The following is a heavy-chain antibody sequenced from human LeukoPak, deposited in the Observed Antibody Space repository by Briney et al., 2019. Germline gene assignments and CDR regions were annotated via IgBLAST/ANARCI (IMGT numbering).Heavy chain of an antibody. Sequence: GGSLRLSCAASGFTFSSYGMSWVRQAPGKGLEWVSGINWNGGSTGYADSVKGRFTISRDNSKNTLYLQMNSLRAEDTAVYYCVASSGYYYGRDYWGQGTLVTVSS. CDR1: GFTFSSYG. D-gene: IGHD3-22*01. V-gene: IGHV3-23*01. CDR2: INWNGGST. CDR3: VASSGYYYGRDY. J-gene: IGHJ4*02.